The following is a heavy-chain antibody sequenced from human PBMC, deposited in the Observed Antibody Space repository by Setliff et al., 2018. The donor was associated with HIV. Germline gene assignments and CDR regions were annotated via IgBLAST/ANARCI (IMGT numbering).Heavy chain of an antibody. V-gene: IGHV1-69*10. J-gene: IGHJ4*02. Sequence: SVKVSCRSSGDTFSTYVFTWVRQAPGQGLEWMGGVTPILHTTNYAQKFQGRVTITADISTRTVYMELSSLTSEDTAIYYCARDHQTMLWLDYWGQGTLVTVSS. D-gene: IGHD2-21*01. CDR3: ARDHQTMLWLDY. CDR1: GDTFSTYV. CDR2: VTPILHTT.